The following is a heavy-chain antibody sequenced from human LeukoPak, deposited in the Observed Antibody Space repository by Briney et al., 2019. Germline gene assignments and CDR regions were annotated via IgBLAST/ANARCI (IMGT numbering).Heavy chain of an antibody. J-gene: IGHJ5*02. Sequence: GGSLRLSCAASGFTFSSYWMSWVCQAPGKGLEWVANIKEDGSEKYYVDSVKGRFTISRDNAKNSLSLQMNSLGAEDTAVYYCARDGCSGGNCYSYWFDPWGQGTLVTVSS. CDR1: GFTFSSYW. D-gene: IGHD2-15*01. V-gene: IGHV3-7*01. CDR3: ARDGCSGGNCYSYWFDP. CDR2: IKEDGSEK.